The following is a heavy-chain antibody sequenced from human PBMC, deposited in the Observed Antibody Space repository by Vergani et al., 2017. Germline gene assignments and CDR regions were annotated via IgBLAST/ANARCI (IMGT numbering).Heavy chain of an antibody. Sequence: EVQLVESGGGLVQPGRSLRLSCAASGFTFHDYAMHWVRQAPGKGLEWVSGINWNSNSIGYADSVKGRFTISRDNAKNSLDLEMKSLRAEDTALYYCTKGPKTGSGWYPHYYYYSYMDVWGKGTTVTVSS. J-gene: IGHJ6*03. CDR3: TKGPKTGSGWYPHYYYYSYMDV. V-gene: IGHV3-9*01. D-gene: IGHD6-19*01. CDR1: GFTFHDYA. CDR2: INWNSNSI.